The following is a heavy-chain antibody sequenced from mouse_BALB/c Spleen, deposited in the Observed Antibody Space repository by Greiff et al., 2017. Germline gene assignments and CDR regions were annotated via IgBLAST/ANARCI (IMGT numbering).Heavy chain of an antibody. D-gene: IGHD2-3*01. CDR2: ISSGGSYT. CDR3: ARHEADGYSYFDY. J-gene: IGHJ2*01. CDR1: GFTFSSYA. V-gene: IGHV5-9-3*01. Sequence: EVQGVESGGGLVKPGGSLKLSCAASGFTFSSYAMSWVRQTPEKRLEWVATISSGGSYTYYPDSVKGRFTISRDNAKNTLYLQMSSLRSEDTAMYYCARHEADGYSYFDYWGQGTTLTVSS.